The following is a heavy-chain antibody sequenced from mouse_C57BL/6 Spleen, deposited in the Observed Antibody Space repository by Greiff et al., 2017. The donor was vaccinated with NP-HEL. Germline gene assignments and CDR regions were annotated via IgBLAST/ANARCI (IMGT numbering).Heavy chain of an antibody. J-gene: IGHJ4*01. Sequence: QVQLQQSGAELARPGASVKLSCKASGYTFTSYGISWVKQRTGQGLEWIGEIYPRSGNTYYNEKFKGKATLTADKSSSTAYMELRSLTSEDSAVYFCASNYDYPYAMDYWGQGTSVTVSS. CDR2: IYPRSGNT. CDR3: ASNYDYPYAMDY. V-gene: IGHV1-81*01. CDR1: GYTFTSYG. D-gene: IGHD2-4*01.